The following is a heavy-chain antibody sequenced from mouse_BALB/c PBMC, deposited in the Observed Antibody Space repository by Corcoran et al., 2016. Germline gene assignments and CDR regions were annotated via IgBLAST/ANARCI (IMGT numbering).Heavy chain of an antibody. CDR1: VYTFTSYV. Sequence: EVQLQQSGPELVQPGASVKLSCKAAVYTFTSYVMHWVKQKPGQGLEWIGYINPYNDGTKYNEKFKGKATLTSDKSSSTAYMELRSLTSEDSAVYYCAANWDYAMDYWGQGTSVTVSS. V-gene: IGHV1S136*01. D-gene: IGHD4-1*01. CDR2: INPYNDGT. J-gene: IGHJ4*01. CDR3: AANWDYAMDY.